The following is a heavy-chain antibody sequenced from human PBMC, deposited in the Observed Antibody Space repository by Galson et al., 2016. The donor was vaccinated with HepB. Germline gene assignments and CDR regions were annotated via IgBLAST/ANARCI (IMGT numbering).Heavy chain of an antibody. V-gene: IGHV3-48*01. D-gene: IGHD6-19*01. CDR2: ISSSSSIV. CDR1: GFIFSSYI. J-gene: IGHJ1*01. Sequence: SLRLSCAASGFIFSSYIMNWVRQSPGKGLEWVSYISSSSSIVYYADSVKGRFTISRDNAKKSLYLQMNSLRSEDTAVYYCARYGDEAGWNFHQWGQGTLVTVSS. CDR3: ARYGDEAGWNFHQ.